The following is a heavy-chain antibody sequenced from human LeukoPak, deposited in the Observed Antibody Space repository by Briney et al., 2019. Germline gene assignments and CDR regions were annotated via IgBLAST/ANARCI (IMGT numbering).Heavy chain of an antibody. CDR1: GGSISSYY. CDR2: IYYSGST. Sequence: SETLSLTCTVSGGSISSYYWSWIRQPPGKGLEWIGYIYYSGSTNYNPSLKSRVTISVDTSKNQFSLKLSSVTAADTAVYYCARSLVGATVYYFDYWGQGTLVTASS. V-gene: IGHV4-59*01. D-gene: IGHD1-26*01. CDR3: ARSLVGATVYYFDY. J-gene: IGHJ4*02.